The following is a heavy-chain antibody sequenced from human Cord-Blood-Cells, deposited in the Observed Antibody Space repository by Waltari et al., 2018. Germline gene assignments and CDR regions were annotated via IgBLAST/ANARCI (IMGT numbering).Heavy chain of an antibody. CDR1: GLTFSSYS. Sequence: EVQLVESGGGLVKPGGSLRLSCAASGLTFSSYSMNWVRQAPGKGMGWVSSISSSSSYIYYADSVKGRFTISRDNAKNSLYLQMNSLRAEDTAVYYCARDAGYYGSGSYDYWGQGTLVTVSS. CDR2: ISSSSSYI. J-gene: IGHJ4*02. V-gene: IGHV3-21*01. D-gene: IGHD3-10*01. CDR3: ARDAGYYGSGSYDY.